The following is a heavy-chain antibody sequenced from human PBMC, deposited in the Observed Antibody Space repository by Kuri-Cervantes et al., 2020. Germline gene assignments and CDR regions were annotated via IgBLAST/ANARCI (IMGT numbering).Heavy chain of an antibody. CDR2: IKHDANDK. D-gene: IGHD3-10*01. CDR1: GFAFTAYA. J-gene: IGHJ4*02. CDR3: ARGGPKGSLDY. Sequence: GESLKISCSASGFAFTAYAMGWVRQAPGKGLEWVANIKHDANDKDYVGSVKGRFTIPRDNAKNSLYLQMNSLRAEDTAVYYCARGGPKGSLDYWGQGTLVTVSS. V-gene: IGHV3-7*01.